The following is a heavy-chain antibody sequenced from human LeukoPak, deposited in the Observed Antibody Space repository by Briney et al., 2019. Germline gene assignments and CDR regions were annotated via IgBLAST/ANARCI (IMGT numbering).Heavy chain of an antibody. V-gene: IGHV3-64*01. D-gene: IGHD2-15*01. CDR3: ARYCNGVTCYSGYDY. CDR2: ISTNGGGT. J-gene: IGHJ4*02. CDR1: GFTFSSYA. Sequence: GGSLRLSCAASGFTFSSYAMHWVRQTPGKGLEYGSAISTNGGGTYYANSVKGRFTISRDNSKNTLYLQMGSLRAEDMAVYFCARYCNGVTCYSGYDYWGQGTLVTVSS.